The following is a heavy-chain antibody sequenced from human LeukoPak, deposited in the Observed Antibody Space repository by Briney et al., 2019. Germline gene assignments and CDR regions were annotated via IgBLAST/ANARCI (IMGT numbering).Heavy chain of an antibody. Sequence: SVKVSCKDSGGTFSSYAISWVRQAPGQGLEWMGRIIPIFGTANYAQKFQGRVTITTDESTSTAYMELSSLRSEDTAVYYCARDLGGSMSAYYFDYWGQGTLVTVSS. CDR1: GGTFSSYA. J-gene: IGHJ4*02. V-gene: IGHV1-69*05. CDR2: IIPIFGTA. D-gene: IGHD3-3*01. CDR3: ARDLGGSMSAYYFDY.